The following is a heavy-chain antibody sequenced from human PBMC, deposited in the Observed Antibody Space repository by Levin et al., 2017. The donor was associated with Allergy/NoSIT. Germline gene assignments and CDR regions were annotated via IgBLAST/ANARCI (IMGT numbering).Heavy chain of an antibody. CDR1: GFTFSSDT. Sequence: GESLKISCVASGFTFSSDTMNWVRQAPGKGLEWVSSISSSSYYIYYADSVKGRFTISRDNAKNSLYLQMNSLRAEDTALYYCARDSSGWYTLSYYYGMDVWGQGTTVTVSS. D-gene: IGHD6-19*01. CDR3: ARDSSGWYTLSYYYGMDV. V-gene: IGHV3-21*01. J-gene: IGHJ6*02. CDR2: ISSSSYYI.